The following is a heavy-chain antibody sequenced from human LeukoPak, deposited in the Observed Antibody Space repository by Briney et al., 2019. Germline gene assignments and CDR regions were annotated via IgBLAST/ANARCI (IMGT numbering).Heavy chain of an antibody. CDR1: GFTFSSYW. D-gene: IGHD6-13*01. CDR3: ARGSRGSWFDP. Sequence: PGGSLRLSCAASGFTFSSYWMHWVRQAPGKGLVWVSRINSDGSSTNYADSVKGRLTISRDNAKNTLYLQMNSLRAEDTAVYYYARGSRGSWFDPWGQGTLVTVSS. J-gene: IGHJ5*02. CDR2: INSDGSST. V-gene: IGHV3-74*01.